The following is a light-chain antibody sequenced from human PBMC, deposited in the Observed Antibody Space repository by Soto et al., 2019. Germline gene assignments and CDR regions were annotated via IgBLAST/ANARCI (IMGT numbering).Light chain of an antibody. CDR3: QQYISSPLT. CDR2: GAS. V-gene: IGKV3-20*01. J-gene: IGKJ1*01. CDR1: QSVSNNY. Sequence: EIVFTQSPGTLSFSPGERGTLSCRASQSVSNNYLAWYQQKPGQAPRLVIYGASNRATGIPDRFSASGSGTDFTLTISRLEPEDFAVYYCQQYISSPLTFGQGTRWIS.